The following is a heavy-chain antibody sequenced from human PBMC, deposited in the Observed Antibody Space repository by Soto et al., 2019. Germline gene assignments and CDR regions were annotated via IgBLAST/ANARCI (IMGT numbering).Heavy chain of an antibody. J-gene: IGHJ4*02. Sequence: ASLKVSCKASGYTFTSYYMHWVRQAPGQGLEWMGIINPSGGSTSYAQKFQGRVTMTRDTSTSTVYMELSSLRSEDTAVYYCARVGCSGGSCYQPTFDYWGQGTLVTVSS. CDR1: GYTFTSYY. D-gene: IGHD2-15*01. CDR2: INPSGGST. CDR3: ARVGCSGGSCYQPTFDY. V-gene: IGHV1-46*01.